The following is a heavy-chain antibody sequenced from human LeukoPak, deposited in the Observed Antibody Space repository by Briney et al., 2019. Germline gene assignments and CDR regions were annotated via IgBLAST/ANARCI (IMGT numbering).Heavy chain of an antibody. J-gene: IGHJ4*02. D-gene: IGHD6-19*01. V-gene: IGHV3-33*06. Sequence: PGGSLSLSCAASGFIFSTYGMHWVRQAPGKGLEWVAVIWYDGSNKYYADSVKGRFTISRDNSKNTLYLQMNSLRAEDTAVYYCAKPSYSSGWRSFDYWGQGTLVTVSS. CDR3: AKPSYSSGWRSFDY. CDR1: GFIFSTYG. CDR2: IWYDGSNK.